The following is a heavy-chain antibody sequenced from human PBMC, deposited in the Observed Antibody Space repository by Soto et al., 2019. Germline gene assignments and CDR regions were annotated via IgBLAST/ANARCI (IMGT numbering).Heavy chain of an antibody. CDR2: ISAYNGNT. J-gene: IGHJ6*02. CDR3: ARVRFTVFRGFIIKNYYSYVMDV. Sequence: ASVKVSCKASGYTFTSYGFSWVRQAPGQGLEWMGWISAYNGNTNYAQKLQGRVTMTTDTSTSTAYMELRSLRSDDTAVYYCARVRFTVFRGFIIKNYYSYVMDVWGQGTTVTVSS. V-gene: IGHV1-18*01. D-gene: IGHD3-10*01. CDR1: GYTFTSYG.